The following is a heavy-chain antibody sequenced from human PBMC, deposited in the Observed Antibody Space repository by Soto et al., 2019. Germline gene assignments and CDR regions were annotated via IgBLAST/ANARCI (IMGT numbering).Heavy chain of an antibody. CDR3: AKDGTTAGIHYYGMDV. J-gene: IGHJ6*02. CDR2: IGLGGAP. D-gene: IGHD2-2*02. V-gene: IGHV3-23*01. Sequence: HPGRTLRLSCEVSGFTFSRYGMNWVRQAPDSGLDWITNIGLGGAPYYADAVKGRFTISRDNSKNTLFLQMNSLRAEDTALYVCAKDGTTAGIHYYGMDVWGQGTTVTVSS. CDR1: GFTFSRYG.